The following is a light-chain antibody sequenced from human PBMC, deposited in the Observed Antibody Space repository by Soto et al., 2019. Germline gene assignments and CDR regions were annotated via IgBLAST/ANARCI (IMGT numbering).Light chain of an antibody. CDR1: SSDVGGYNY. CDR2: DVT. Sequence: QSVLTQPRSVSGSPGQSVTISCTGTSSDVGGYNYVSWYQQHPGKAPKLIIYDVTKRPSGVPDRLSGSKSGNTASLTISGLRAEDEADYYCCSYVGTITFVFGTGTKLTVL. CDR3: CSYVGTITFV. J-gene: IGLJ1*01. V-gene: IGLV2-11*01.